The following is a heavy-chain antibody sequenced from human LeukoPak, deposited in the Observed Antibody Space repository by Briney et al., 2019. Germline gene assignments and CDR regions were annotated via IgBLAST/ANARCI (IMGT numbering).Heavy chain of an antibody. CDR2: ISGSGGST. D-gene: IGHD3-9*01. Sequence: GGSLRLSCAASGFTFSSYAMSWVRQAPGKGLEWVSAISGSGGSTYYADSVKGRFTISRDNSKNTLYLQMNSLRAEDTAVYYCAKDLDDILTGYFGVGDYWGQGTLVTVSS. CDR3: AKDLDDILTGYFGVGDY. CDR1: GFTFSSYA. V-gene: IGHV3-23*01. J-gene: IGHJ4*02.